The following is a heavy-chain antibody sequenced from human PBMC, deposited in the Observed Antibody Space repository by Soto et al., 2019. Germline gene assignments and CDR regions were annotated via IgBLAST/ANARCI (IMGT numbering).Heavy chain of an antibody. V-gene: IGHV3-33*01. CDR1: GFTFRIYS. Sequence: GGSLRLSCAASGFTFRIYSMHWVRQSPGKGLEWVAVMWYDGTNKYYGESVKGRFTISRDNSENTLYLQMNSLRVEDTAVYYCARPDTPGTKGGSFDIWGHGTLVTVSS. CDR2: MWYDGTNK. CDR3: ARPDTPGTKGGSFDI. J-gene: IGHJ3*02. D-gene: IGHD2-15*01.